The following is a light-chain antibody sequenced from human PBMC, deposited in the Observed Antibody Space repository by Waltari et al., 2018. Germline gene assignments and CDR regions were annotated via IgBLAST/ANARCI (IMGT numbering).Light chain of an antibody. CDR1: QSVLYNSNDKNY. Sequence: DIVMTQSPDSLAVSLGERAPINCKSSQSVLYNSNDKNYLAWYQQKPGQPPKLLIYWASTRESGVPDRFSGSGSGTDFTLTISSLQAEDVAVYYCQQYYRSRTFCQGTKVEIK. CDR2: WAS. V-gene: IGKV4-1*01. J-gene: IGKJ1*01. CDR3: QQYYRSRT.